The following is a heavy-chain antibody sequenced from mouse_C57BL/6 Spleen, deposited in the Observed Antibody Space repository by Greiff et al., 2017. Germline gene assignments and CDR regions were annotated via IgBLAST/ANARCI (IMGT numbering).Heavy chain of an antibody. CDR2: IDPSDSYT. CDR3: AILCDYDGEAWFAY. CDR1: GYTFTSYW. Sequence: QVQLQQPGAELVRPGTSVKLSCKASGYTFTSYWMHWVKQRPGQGLEWIGVIDPSDSYTNYNQKFKGKATLTVDTSSSTAYMQLSSLTSEDSAVYYCAILCDYDGEAWFAYWGQGTLVTVSA. D-gene: IGHD2-4*01. V-gene: IGHV1-59*01. J-gene: IGHJ3*01.